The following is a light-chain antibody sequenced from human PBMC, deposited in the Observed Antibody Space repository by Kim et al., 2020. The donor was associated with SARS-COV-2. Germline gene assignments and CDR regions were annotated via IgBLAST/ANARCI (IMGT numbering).Light chain of an antibody. V-gene: IGKV3-20*01. Sequence: SPGETATLSCRASQSVSSSYLAWYQQKPGQVPRLLIYNVSSRATGIPDRFSGSGSGTDFSLTISRLEPEDSAVYYCQQYVVSPGTFGQGTKVDIK. CDR2: NVS. CDR3: QQYVVSPGT. J-gene: IGKJ1*01. CDR1: QSVSSSY.